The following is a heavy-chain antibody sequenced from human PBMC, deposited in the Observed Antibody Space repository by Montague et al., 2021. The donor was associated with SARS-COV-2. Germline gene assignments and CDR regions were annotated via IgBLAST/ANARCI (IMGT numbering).Heavy chain of an antibody. CDR1: GDSFSTYS. J-gene: IGHJ4*02. D-gene: IGHD5-24*01. CDR2: IYYSGST. Sequence: SETLSLTCSVYGDSFSTYSWIWVRQPPGEGLEWIGYIYYSGSTNYNPSLKSRVTISVDTSKNQFSLKLSSVTAADTAVYYCARVFPRWLQFDPYFDYWGQGTLVTVSS. V-gene: IGHV4-59*01. CDR3: ARVFPRWLQFDPYFDY.